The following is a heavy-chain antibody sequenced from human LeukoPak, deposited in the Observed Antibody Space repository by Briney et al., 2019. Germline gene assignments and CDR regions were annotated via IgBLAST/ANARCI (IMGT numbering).Heavy chain of an antibody. CDR3: ARETLTSSSGWYKFDY. CDR2: IDSSGSSI. D-gene: IGHD6-19*01. CDR1: GFTFSTYE. J-gene: IGHJ4*02. V-gene: IGHV3-48*03. Sequence: GGSLRLSCAASGFTFSTYEMNWVRQASGMGLEWVSYIDSSGSSIYYADSVKGRFTISRDNASNSLYLQMNSLRAEDTAVYYCARETLTSSSGWYKFDYWGQGTLVTVSS.